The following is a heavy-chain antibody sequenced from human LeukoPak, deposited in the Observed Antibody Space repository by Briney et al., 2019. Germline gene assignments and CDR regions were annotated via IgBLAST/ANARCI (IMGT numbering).Heavy chain of an antibody. Sequence: AGESLKISCKGSGYSFTSYWIGWVRQMPGKGLEWMGIIYPGDSDTRYSPSFQGQVTISADKSISTAYLQWSSLKASDTAMYYCASLRIWAAMIRGLGAFDIWGQGTMVTVSS. D-gene: IGHD3-10*01. CDR2: IYPGDSDT. J-gene: IGHJ3*02. CDR1: GYSFTSYW. CDR3: ASLRIWAAMIRGLGAFDI. V-gene: IGHV5-51*01.